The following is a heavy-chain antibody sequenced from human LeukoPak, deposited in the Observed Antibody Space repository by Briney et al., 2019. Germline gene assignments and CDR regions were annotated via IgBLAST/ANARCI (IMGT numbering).Heavy chain of an antibody. D-gene: IGHD3-22*01. V-gene: IGHV3-30*04. CDR3: ARDLEHYYDSSGYRY. J-gene: IGHJ4*02. CDR2: ISYDGSNK. Sequence: GGSLRLSCAASGFTFSSYAMHWVRQAPGKGLEWVAVISYDGSNKYYADSVKGRFTISRDNSKNTLYLQMNSLRAEDTAVYYCARDLEHYYDSSGYRYWGQGTLVTVSS. CDR1: GFTFSSYA.